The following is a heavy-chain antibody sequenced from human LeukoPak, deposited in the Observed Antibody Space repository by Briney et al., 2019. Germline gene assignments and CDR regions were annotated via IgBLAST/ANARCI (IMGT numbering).Heavy chain of an antibody. J-gene: IGHJ3*02. CDR2: IYYSGST. Sequence: SETLSLTCTVSGGSISSYYWSWIRQPPGKGLEWIGYIYYSGSTNYNSSLKSRVTISVDTSKNQFSLKLSSVTAADTAAYYCARALVHDYGDYRAFDIWGQGTMVTVSS. CDR1: GGSISSYY. D-gene: IGHD4-17*01. V-gene: IGHV4-59*01. CDR3: ARALVHDYGDYRAFDI.